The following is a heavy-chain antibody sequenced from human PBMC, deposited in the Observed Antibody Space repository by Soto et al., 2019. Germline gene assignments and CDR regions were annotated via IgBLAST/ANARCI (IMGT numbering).Heavy chain of an antibody. CDR1: GASISSGDYY. D-gene: IGHD2-2*01. CDR2: VYYSGSG. J-gene: IGHJ5*02. CDR3: ARAKLVPASWEWFDP. Sequence: QVQLQESGPGLVNPSQTLSLTCTVSGASISSGDYYWSWIRQHPGMGLEWIGYVYYSGSGHNNPSLKSRVTISVDTSKNEFSLKLSSVTAADTAVYYCARAKLVPASWEWFDPWGQGTLVTVSS. V-gene: IGHV4-31*03.